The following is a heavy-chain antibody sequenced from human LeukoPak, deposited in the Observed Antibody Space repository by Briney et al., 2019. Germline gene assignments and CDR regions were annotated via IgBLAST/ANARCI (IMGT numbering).Heavy chain of an antibody. CDR1: GFTFSSYE. V-gene: IGHV3-48*03. J-gene: IGHJ6*03. CDR2: ISSSSSTI. CDR3: ARGKVVVVPAAMGNYYMDV. Sequence: AGSLRLSCAASGFTFSSYEMNWVRQAPGKGLEWVSYISSSSSTIYYADSVKGRFTISRDNAKNSLYLQMNSLRAEDTAVYYCARGKVVVVPAAMGNYYMDVWGKGTTVTVSS. D-gene: IGHD2-2*01.